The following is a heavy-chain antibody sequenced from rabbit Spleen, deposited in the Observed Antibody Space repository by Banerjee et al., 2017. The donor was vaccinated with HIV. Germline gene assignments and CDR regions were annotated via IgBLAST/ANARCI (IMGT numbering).Heavy chain of an antibody. CDR1: GFDFSSYG. V-gene: IGHV1S47*01. CDR2: IDPIFGST. D-gene: IGHD3-1*01. Sequence: EESGGDLVKPGASLTLTCIASGFDFSSYGVSWVRQAPGKGLEWIGYIDPIFGSTYYASWVNGRFTISRHNAQNTLYLQLNSLTAADTATYFCVRDTWHFKLWGPGTLVT. CDR3: VRDTWHFKL. J-gene: IGHJ4*01.